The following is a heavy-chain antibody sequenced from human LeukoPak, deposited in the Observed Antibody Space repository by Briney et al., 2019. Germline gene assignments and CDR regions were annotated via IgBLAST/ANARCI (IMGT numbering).Heavy chain of an antibody. V-gene: IGHV1-46*01. CDR2: INPSGGST. J-gene: IGHJ6*02. D-gene: IGHD2-2*01. CDR1: GYTFTSYY. CDR3: ARDRTVVPAARDYGDYDYYYYGMDV. Sequence: GSSVKVSCKASGYTFTSYYMHWGRQAPGQGLEWRGIINPSGGSTSYAQKFQGRVTMTRDTSTSTVYMELSSLSSEDTAVYDCARDRTVVPAARDYGDYDYYYYGMDVWGQGTTVTVSS.